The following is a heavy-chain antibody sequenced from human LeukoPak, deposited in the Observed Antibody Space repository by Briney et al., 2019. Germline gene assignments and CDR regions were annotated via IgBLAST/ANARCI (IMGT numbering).Heavy chain of an antibody. V-gene: IGHV3-23*01. D-gene: IGHD5-12*01. CDR1: GFTFNTYA. J-gene: IGHJ4*02. Sequence: GGALRLSCAASGFTFNTYAMAWVRQAAGKGLEWVSTISDGSRDTHYAGSVKGRFTISRDDSQNIVYLQMDSLRAEDTALYYCTTRLRNHFDYWGQGTQVTVSS. CDR2: ISDGSRDT. CDR3: TTRLRNHFDY.